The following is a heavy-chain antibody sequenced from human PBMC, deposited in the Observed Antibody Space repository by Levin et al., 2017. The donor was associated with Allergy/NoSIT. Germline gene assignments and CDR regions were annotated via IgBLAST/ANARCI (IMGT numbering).Heavy chain of an antibody. Sequence: GESLKISCKASGYTFTSYYMHWVRQAPGQGLEWMGIINPSGGSTSYAQKFQGRVTMTRDTSTSTVYMELSSLRSEDTAVYYCARFVAGMMATDYWGQGTLVTVSS. CDR1: GYTFTSYY. D-gene: IGHD5-24*01. CDR3: ARFVAGMMATDY. CDR2: INPSGGST. V-gene: IGHV1-46*01. J-gene: IGHJ4*02.